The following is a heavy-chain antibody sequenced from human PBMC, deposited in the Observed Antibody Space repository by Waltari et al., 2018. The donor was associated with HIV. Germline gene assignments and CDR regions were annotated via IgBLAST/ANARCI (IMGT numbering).Heavy chain of an antibody. CDR2: GSDVGDG. CDR3: ARGEGILLGDTSFFRIQETSSYYFGLDV. D-gene: IGHD2-21*02. V-gene: IGHV4-34*02. Sequence: QVRLELWGGGLLRPAETLSLSCAVYGGSFNDSYSTCTPQSPANGLRRVAAVRPGGEGSDVGDGAYAPSVRGRVTISIVSSKSQVSLTLKSVTAADTGVYFCARGEGILLGDTSFFRIQETSSYYFGLDVWGPGTAVVVS. CDR1: GGSFNDSY. J-gene: IGHJ6*02.